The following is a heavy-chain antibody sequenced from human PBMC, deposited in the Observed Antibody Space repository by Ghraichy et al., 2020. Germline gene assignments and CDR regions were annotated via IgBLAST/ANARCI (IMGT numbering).Heavy chain of an antibody. D-gene: IGHD5-24*01. Sequence: SETLSLTCTVSGGSISSSSYYWGWIRQPPGKGLEWIGSIYYSGSTYYNPSLKSRVTISVDTSKNQFSLKLSSVTAADTAVYYCARLQIPLMATEPYYFDYWGQGTLVTVSS. CDR1: GGSISSSSYY. CDR3: ARLQIPLMATEPYYFDY. V-gene: IGHV4-39*01. J-gene: IGHJ4*02. CDR2: IYYSGST.